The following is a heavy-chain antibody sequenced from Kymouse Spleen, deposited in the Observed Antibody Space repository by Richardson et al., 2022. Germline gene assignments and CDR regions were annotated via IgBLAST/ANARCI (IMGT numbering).Heavy chain of an antibody. CDR2: IKSKTDGGTT. V-gene: IGHV3-15*01. D-gene: IGHD3-10*01. Sequence: EVQLVESGGGLVKPGGSLRLSCAASGFTFSNAWMSWVRQAPGKGLEWVGRIKSKTDGGTTDYAAPVKGRFTISRDDSKNTLYLQMNSLKTEDTAVYYCTTDPELLWFGEWSIDYYYYGMDVWGQGTTVTVSS. CDR1: GFTFSNAW. CDR3: TTDPELLWFGEWSIDYYYYGMDV. J-gene: IGHJ6*02.